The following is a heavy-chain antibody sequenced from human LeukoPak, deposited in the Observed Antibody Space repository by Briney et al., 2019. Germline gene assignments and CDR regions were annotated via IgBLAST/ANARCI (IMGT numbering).Heavy chain of an antibody. J-gene: IGHJ4*02. V-gene: IGHV3-21*01. CDR3: ASSGIGSSSRYGVFR. CDR2: ISSSSSYI. CDR1: GFTFSSYS. D-gene: IGHD6-13*01. Sequence: GGSLRLSCAASGFTFSSYSMNWVRQAPGKGLEWVSSISSSSSYIYYADSVKGRFTISRDNAKNSLYLQMNSLRAEDTAVYYCASSGIGSSSRYGVFRWGQGTLVTVSS.